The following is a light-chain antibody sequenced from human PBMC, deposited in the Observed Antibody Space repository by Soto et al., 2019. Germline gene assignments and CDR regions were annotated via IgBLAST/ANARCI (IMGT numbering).Light chain of an antibody. CDR2: DAS. CDR3: QQNNSYPRT. V-gene: IGKV1-5*01. CDR1: QSISSW. Sequence: DIQMTQSPSTLSASVGDRVTITCRASQSISSWFAWYQQKPGKAPKLLIYDASSLESGVPSRFSGSGSGTDFPLTISSLQPDDSATYYSQQNNSYPRTFGQGTKVEIK. J-gene: IGKJ1*01.